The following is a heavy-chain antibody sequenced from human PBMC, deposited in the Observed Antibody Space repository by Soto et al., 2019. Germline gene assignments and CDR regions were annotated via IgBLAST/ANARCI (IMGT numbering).Heavy chain of an antibody. D-gene: IGHD2-2*01. CDR1: GFTFSNYW. CDR3: PSRHCSSSSCYLY. V-gene: IGHV3-74*01. J-gene: IGHJ4*02. CDR2: INSDGSSR. Sequence: GCSLRLSCAASGFTFSNYWMHWVRQAPGKGLVWVSRINSDGSSRNYEDSVKGRFTISRDNAKNTVYLQMNSLRAEDTAVYYCPSRHCSSSSCYLYWGQGTLVTVSS.